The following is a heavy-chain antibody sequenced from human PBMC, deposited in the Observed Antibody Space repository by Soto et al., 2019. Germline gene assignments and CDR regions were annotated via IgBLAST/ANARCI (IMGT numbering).Heavy chain of an antibody. J-gene: IGHJ6*02. V-gene: IGHV4-34*01. CDR1: GGSFSGYY. Sequence: SETLSLTCAVYGGSFSGYYWSWIRQPPGKGLEWIGEINHSGSTNYNPSLKSRVTISVDTSKNQFSLKLSSVTAADTAVYYCARGMEGDIVVVVAATPPWSHSGMDVWGQGTTVTVS. D-gene: IGHD2-15*01. CDR3: ARGMEGDIVVVVAATPPWSHSGMDV. CDR2: INHSGST.